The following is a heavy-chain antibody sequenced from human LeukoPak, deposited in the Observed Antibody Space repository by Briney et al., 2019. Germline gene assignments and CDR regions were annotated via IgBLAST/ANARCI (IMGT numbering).Heavy chain of an antibody. Sequence: SGGSLRLSCAASGFTFSSYDMHWVRHPTGKGLEWVSAIDTDGDTYYPGAVKGRFTISRENAKNSLYLQMNNLRVGDTAVYFCARVDFRSGYPDSWGQGTLVTVSS. J-gene: IGHJ4*02. CDR3: ARVDFRSGYPDS. D-gene: IGHD3-3*01. CDR2: IDTDGDT. V-gene: IGHV3-13*01. CDR1: GFTFSSYD.